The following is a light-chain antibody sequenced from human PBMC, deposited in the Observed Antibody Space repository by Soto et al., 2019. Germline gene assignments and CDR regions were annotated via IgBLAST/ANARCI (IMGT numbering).Light chain of an antibody. CDR2: EVS. V-gene: IGLV2-14*01. CDR3: SSYRTGSTYV. Sequence: QSALTQPASVSGSPGQSITISCTGTISDVGDYNYVSWYQQHPGKAPKLVLYEVSNRPSGVSNRFSSSKSGLTASLTISGLQAEDEADYYCSSYRTGSTYVFGSGTKLTVL. CDR1: ISDVGDYNY. J-gene: IGLJ1*01.